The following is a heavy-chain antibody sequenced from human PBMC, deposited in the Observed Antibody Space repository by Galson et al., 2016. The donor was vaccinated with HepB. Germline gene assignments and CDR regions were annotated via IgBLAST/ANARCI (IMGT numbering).Heavy chain of an antibody. CDR2: ISDDGSNK. D-gene: IGHD2-2*01. CDR3: ARGGCTSTSCLDY. Sequence: SLRLSCAASGFTFSSYGIHWVRQAPGKGLEWVAVISDDGSNKNYADSVKGRFTISRDHSKNTLYLQMNSLRAEDTAVYYCARGGCTSTSCLDYWGQGTLVTVSS. V-gene: IGHV3-30*03. J-gene: IGHJ4*02. CDR1: GFTFSSYG.